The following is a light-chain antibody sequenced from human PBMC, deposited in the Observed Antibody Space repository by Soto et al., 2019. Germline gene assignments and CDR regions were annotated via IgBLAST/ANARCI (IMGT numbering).Light chain of an antibody. CDR1: GSDVGGYNY. Sequence: QSVLTQPASVSGSPGQSITISCTGTGSDVGGYNYVSWYQQHPGKAPKVMIYDVSNRPSGVSNRFSGSKSGNTASLTISGLQAEDEADYYCSSYTSASTPLVFGGGTKQTVL. V-gene: IGLV2-14*01. CDR2: DVS. J-gene: IGLJ2*01. CDR3: SSYTSASTPLV.